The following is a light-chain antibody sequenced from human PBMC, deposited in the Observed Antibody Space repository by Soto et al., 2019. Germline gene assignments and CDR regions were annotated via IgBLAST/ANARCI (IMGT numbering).Light chain of an antibody. CDR1: SSNIGAGYD. Sequence: QSMLTQPPSVSGAPGQRVTISCTGSSSNIGAGYDVHWYQQLPGTAPKLLIYDNINRPSGVPDRISGSKSGTSASLAITGLQAEDEADYYCQSYDSSLSGSVVFGGGTKLTVL. CDR3: QSYDSSLSGSVV. CDR2: DNI. J-gene: IGLJ2*01. V-gene: IGLV1-40*01.